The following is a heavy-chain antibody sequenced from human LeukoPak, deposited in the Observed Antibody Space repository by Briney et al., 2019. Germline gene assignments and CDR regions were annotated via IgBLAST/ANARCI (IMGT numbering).Heavy chain of an antibody. CDR2: VYYSGST. Sequence: SETLSLTCNVSGGSISDINYYWAWIRQPPGKGLEWIASVYYSGSTHYNPSLKSRVTISGDTSKNQFSLKVTSVTVADTAVFYCARHQISSGWSLYFDSWGQGILVTVSS. J-gene: IGHJ4*02. V-gene: IGHV4-39*07. D-gene: IGHD6-19*01. CDR3: ARHQISSGWSLYFDS. CDR1: GGSISDINYY.